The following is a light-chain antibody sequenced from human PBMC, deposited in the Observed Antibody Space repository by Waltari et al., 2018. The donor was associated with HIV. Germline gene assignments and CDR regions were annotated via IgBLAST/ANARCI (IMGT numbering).Light chain of an antibody. J-gene: IGLJ3*02. CDR2: EGY. V-gene: IGLV3-10*01. CDR3: YSTDSSGKGV. CDR1: IMPYKH. Sequence: SYELTQAPSASVSPGQTARITCFGSIMPYKHPFWYQQKSGQAPVVVIYEGYKRPSGIPERFSGSRSGTTATLTITGAQVDDEGDYYCYSTDSSGKGVFGGGTKLTVL.